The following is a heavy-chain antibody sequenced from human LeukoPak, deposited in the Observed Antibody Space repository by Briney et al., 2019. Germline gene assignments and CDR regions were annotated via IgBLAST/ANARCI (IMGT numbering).Heavy chain of an antibody. CDR2: ISAYNGNT. J-gene: IGHJ5*02. V-gene: IGHV1-18*01. Sequence: ASVKVSCKASGYTFTSYGISWVRQAPGQGLEWMGWISAYNGNTNYAQKLQGRVTTTTDTSTSTAYMELRSLRSDDTAVYYCARAVGYCSGGSCYPNWFDPWGQGTLVTVSS. D-gene: IGHD2-15*01. CDR1: GYTFTSYG. CDR3: ARAVGYCSGGSCYPNWFDP.